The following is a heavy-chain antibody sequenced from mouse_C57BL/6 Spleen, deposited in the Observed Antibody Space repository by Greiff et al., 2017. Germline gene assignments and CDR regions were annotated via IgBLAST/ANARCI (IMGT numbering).Heavy chain of an antibody. V-gene: IGHV5-17*01. D-gene: IGHD5-5*01. CDR1: GFTFSDYG. CDR3: ARSTFLNDAMDY. CDR2: ISSGSSTI. Sequence: EVKLMESGGGLVKPGGSLKLSCAASGFTFSDYGMHWVRQAPEKGLEWVAYISSGSSTIYYADTVKGRCTISRDNAKNTLFLQMTSLRSEDTAMYYCARSTFLNDAMDYWGQGTSVTVSS. J-gene: IGHJ4*01.